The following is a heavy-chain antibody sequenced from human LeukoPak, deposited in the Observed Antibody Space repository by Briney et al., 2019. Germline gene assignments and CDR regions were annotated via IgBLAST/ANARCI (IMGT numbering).Heavy chain of an antibody. V-gene: IGHV1-18*01. CDR1: GYTFTSYG. CDR2: ISAYNGNT. CDR3: ARGTDDMVTDQNFDY. J-gene: IGHJ4*02. D-gene: IGHD5-18*01. Sequence: GSVQVSCKASGYTFTSYGISWVRQAPGQGLEWMGWISAYNGNTNYAQKLQGRVTMTRNTSISTAYMELSSLRSEDTAVYYCARGTDDMVTDQNFDYWGQGTLVTVSS.